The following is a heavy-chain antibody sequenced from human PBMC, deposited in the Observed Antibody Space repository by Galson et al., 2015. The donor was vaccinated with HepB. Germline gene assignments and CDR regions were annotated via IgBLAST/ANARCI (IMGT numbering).Heavy chain of an antibody. CDR2: ISPYSRHT. CDR3: ARDSLPRRDYYYYYGMDV. D-gene: IGHD5-24*01. J-gene: IGHJ6*02. Sequence: SVKVSCKASGYTFSSYSITWVRQAPGQGLEWMGWISPYSRHTEYSQKSQGRVTMTTDTSTSTAYMELRSLRSEDTAVYYCARDSLPRRDYYYYYGMDVWGQGTTVTVSS. V-gene: IGHV1-18*04. CDR1: GYTFSSYS.